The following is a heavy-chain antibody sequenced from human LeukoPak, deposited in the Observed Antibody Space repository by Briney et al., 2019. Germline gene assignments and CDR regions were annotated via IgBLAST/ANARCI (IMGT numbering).Heavy chain of an antibody. CDR1: GFTFSSYG. Sequence: PGGTLRLSCAASGFTFSSYGMSWVRQAPGKGLEWVSAISGSGGSTYYADSVKGRFTISRDNSKNTLYLEMNSLRAEDTALYYCAKDQNYYDSSGFYFAFDIWGQGTMVTVSS. CDR2: ISGSGGST. D-gene: IGHD3-22*01. V-gene: IGHV3-23*01. CDR3: AKDQNYYDSSGFYFAFDI. J-gene: IGHJ3*02.